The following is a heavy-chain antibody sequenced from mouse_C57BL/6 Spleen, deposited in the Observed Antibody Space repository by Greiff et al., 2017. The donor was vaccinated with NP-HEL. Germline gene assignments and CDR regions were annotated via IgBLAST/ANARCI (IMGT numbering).Heavy chain of an antibody. CDR2: IDPANGNT. CDR1: GFNIKNTY. V-gene: IGHV14-3*01. D-gene: IGHD1-1*01. CDR3: ASITTVVATHWYFDV. Sequence: EVQLKQSVAELVRPGASVKLSCTASGFNIKNTYMHWVKQRPEQGLEWIGRIDPANGNTKYAPKFQGKATITADTSSNTAYLQLSSLTSEDTAIYYCASITTVVATHWYFDVWGTGTTVTVSS. J-gene: IGHJ1*03.